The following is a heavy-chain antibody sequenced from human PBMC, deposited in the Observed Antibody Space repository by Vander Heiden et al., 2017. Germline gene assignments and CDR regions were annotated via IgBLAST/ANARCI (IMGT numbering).Heavy chain of an antibody. J-gene: IGHJ4*02. D-gene: IGHD1-1*01. CDR3: AKYDLSYFDY. V-gene: IGHV3-23*01. CDR2: ISGSGGST. CDR1: AFTFSTHA. Sequence: EVQLLESRGGLVQPVGSLRLSCSASAFTFSTHALSRVRQAPGKGLEWVSAISGSGGSTYYADSVKGRFTISRDNSKNTLYLQMNSLRAEDTAVYYCAKYDLSYFDYWGQGTLVTVSS.